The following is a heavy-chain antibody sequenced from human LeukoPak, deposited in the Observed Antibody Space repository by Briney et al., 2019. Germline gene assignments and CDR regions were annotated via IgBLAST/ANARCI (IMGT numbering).Heavy chain of an antibody. V-gene: IGHV4-59*13. Sequence: SETLSLTCSVSGGSISGYYWSWIRQPPGKGLEWIAYVSYSGNTNYSPSLKNRVSISVDPSNNRFSLQLRSATAADTAFYYCARAGRFTSGRSYFFDTWGQGTLVTVS. CDR1: GGSISGYY. D-gene: IGHD3-3*01. CDR3: ARAGRFTSGRSYFFDT. J-gene: IGHJ4*02. CDR2: VSYSGNT.